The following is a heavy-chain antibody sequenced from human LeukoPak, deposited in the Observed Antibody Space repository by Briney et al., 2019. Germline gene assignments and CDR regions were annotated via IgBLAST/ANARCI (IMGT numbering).Heavy chain of an antibody. Sequence: GGSLRLSCAASGFTFSSYAMHWVRQAPGKGLEWVAVISYDGSNKYYADSVKGRFTISRDNSKNTLYLQMNSLRAEDTAVYYCARGGYDFWSGYLDSNYWGQGTLVTVSS. J-gene: IGHJ4*02. CDR3: ARGGYDFWSGYLDSNY. D-gene: IGHD3-3*01. V-gene: IGHV3-30-3*01. CDR2: ISYDGSNK. CDR1: GFTFSSYA.